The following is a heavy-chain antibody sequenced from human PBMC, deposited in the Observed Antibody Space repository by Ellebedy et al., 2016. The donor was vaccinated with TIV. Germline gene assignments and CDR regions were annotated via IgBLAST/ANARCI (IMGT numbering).Heavy chain of an antibody. V-gene: IGHV4-34*01. CDR3: ARGGSSGWPDY. J-gene: IGHJ4*02. D-gene: IGHD6-19*01. CDR1: GGSFSGYY. Sequence: GSLRLXXAVYGGSFSGYYWSWIRQPPGKGLEWIGEINHSGSTNYNPSLKSRVTISVDTSKNQFSLKLSSVTAADTAVYYCARGGSSGWPDYWGQGTLVTVSS. CDR2: INHSGST.